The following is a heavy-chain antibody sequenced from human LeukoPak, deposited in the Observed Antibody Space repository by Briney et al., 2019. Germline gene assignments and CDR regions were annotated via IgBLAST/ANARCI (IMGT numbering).Heavy chain of an antibody. V-gene: IGHV4-4*07. D-gene: IGHD5-18*01. CDR1: GASISSYY. CDR2: IYVSGSS. Sequence: SETLSLTCTVSGASISSYYWSWIRQPAGKGLEWIGRIYVSGSSVYNPSPKSRVTISVDTSKNQLSLRLKSVTAADTAVYYCARDDVDTPPFDYLGQGTLVTVSS. CDR3: ARDDVDTPPFDY. J-gene: IGHJ4*02.